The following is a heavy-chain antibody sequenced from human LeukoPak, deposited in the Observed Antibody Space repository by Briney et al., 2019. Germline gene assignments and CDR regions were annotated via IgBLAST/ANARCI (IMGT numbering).Heavy chain of an antibody. D-gene: IGHD2-2*01. J-gene: IGHJ4*02. CDR1: GGSISSYY. V-gene: IGHV4-59*12. CDR3: ARGYCSSTSCFGSTIPFDY. CDR2: IYYSGTT. Sequence: PSETLSLTCTVSGGSISSYYWSWIRQPPGKGLEWIGYIYYSGTTNYNPSLKSRVTISVDTSKNQFSLKLSSVTAADTAVYYCARGYCSSTSCFGSTIPFDYWGQGTLVTVSS.